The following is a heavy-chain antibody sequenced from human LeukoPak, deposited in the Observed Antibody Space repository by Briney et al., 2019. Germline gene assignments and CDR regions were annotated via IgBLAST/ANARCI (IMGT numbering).Heavy chain of an antibody. D-gene: IGHD4-17*01. CDR3: ARRNYGDYDHYFDY. J-gene: IGHJ4*02. Sequence: PSETLSLTCTVSGGSISSYCWSWIRQPPGKGLEWIGYISYSGSTNDNPSLKSRVTISVDTSRNQFSLKLSSVTAADTAVYYCARRNYGDYDHYFDYWGQGTLVTVSS. CDR1: GGSISSYC. CDR2: ISYSGST. V-gene: IGHV4-59*08.